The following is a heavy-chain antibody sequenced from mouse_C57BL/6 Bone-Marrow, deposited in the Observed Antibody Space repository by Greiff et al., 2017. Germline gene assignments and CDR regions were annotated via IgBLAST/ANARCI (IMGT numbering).Heavy chain of an antibody. D-gene: IGHD1-1*01. CDR2: IYPGSGST. J-gene: IGHJ3*01. CDR1: GYTFTSYW. CDR3: ARDYYGTLAY. V-gene: IGHV1-55*01. Sequence: LQESGAELVKPGASVKMSCKASGYTFTSYWITWVKQRPGQGLEWIGDIYPGSGSTNYNEKFKSKATLTVDTSSSTAYMQLSSLTSEDSAVYYCARDYYGTLAYWGQGTLVTVSA.